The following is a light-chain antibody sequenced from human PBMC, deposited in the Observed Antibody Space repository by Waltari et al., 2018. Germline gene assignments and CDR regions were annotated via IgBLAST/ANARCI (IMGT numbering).Light chain of an antibody. CDR2: AAS. CDR1: QTISNY. Sequence: DIQMTQSPSSLSASVGDLVTITCRASQTISNYLNWYQQKPGKAPTLLIYAASSLHSGVPSRVSGSGSGTDVTLTISSLQPEDCASYYCQQSYTTLFTCGGGTKVEI. CDR3: QQSYTTLFT. V-gene: IGKV1-39*01. J-gene: IGKJ4*02.